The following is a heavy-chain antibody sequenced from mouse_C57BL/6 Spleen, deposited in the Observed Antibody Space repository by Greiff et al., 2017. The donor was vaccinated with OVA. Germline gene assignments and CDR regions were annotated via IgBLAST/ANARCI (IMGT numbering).Heavy chain of an antibody. CDR3: ARLDDYGDGGAMDY. CDR1: GYTFTSYW. D-gene: IGHD2-4*01. CDR2: IDPSDSET. Sequence: QVQLQQPGAELVRPGSSVKLSCKASGYTFTSYWMHWVKQRPIQGLEWIGNIDPSDSETHYNQKFKDKATLTVDKSSSTAYMQLSSLTSEDSAVYYCARLDDYGDGGAMDYWGQGTSVTVSS. J-gene: IGHJ4*01. V-gene: IGHV1-52*01.